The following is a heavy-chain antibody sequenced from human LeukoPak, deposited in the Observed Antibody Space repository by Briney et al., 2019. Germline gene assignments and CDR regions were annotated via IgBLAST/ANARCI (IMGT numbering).Heavy chain of an antibody. V-gene: IGHV4-39*01. D-gene: IGHD3-10*01. CDR2: IHYTGST. J-gene: IGHJ4*02. CDR3: ARIMVRGVIVDY. CDR1: DGSIDSGDYY. Sequence: SETLSLTCTVSDGSIDSGDYYWGWIRQPPGKGLECIASIHYTGSTYYDPSLKSRVTLSVDTSKNQFSLKLSSVTAADTAVYYCARIMVRGVIVDYWGQGTLVTVSS.